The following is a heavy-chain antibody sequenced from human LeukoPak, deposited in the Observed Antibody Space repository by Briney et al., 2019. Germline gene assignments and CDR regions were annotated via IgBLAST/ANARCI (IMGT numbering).Heavy chain of an antibody. D-gene: IGHD3-10*01. Sequence: GASVKVSCKASGYTFTGYYMHWVRQEPGQGLEWMGWINPNSGGTNYAQKFQGRVTMTRDTSISTAYMELSRLRSDDTAVYYCARVPRRTMVRGVIAHPTFDYWGQGTLVTVSS. CDR2: INPNSGGT. CDR1: GYTFTGYY. CDR3: ARVPRRTMVRGVIAHPTFDY. V-gene: IGHV1-2*02. J-gene: IGHJ4*02.